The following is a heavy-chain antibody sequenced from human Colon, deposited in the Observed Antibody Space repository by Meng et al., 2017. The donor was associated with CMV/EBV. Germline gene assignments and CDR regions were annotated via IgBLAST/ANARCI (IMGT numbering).Heavy chain of an antibody. CDR3: AHRFLRDSSSSLHFDS. D-gene: IGHD6-6*01. J-gene: IGHJ4*02. V-gene: IGHV2-5*02. CDR2: IYWDDDK. Sequence: QRTLKESGPTLVKPTQTLTLTCTFSGFSLSTNGVTVGWIRQPPGKALEWLALIYWDDDKRYSPSLKSRLTITKDTSKNQVVLTMINMDPVDTATYYCAHRFLRDSSSSLHFDSWGQGTLVTVSS. CDR1: GFSLSTNGVT.